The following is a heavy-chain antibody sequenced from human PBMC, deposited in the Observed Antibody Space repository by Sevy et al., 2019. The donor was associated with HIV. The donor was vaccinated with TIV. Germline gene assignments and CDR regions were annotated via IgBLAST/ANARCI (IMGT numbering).Heavy chain of an antibody. D-gene: IGHD1-26*01. CDR1: GFTFSSYA. CDR3: AKVVGATTSGENY. V-gene: IGHV3-23*01. CDR2: ISGSGGST. J-gene: IGHJ4*02. Sequence: GGSLRLSCAASGFTFSSYAMSWVRQAPGKGLEWVSAISGSGGSTYYADSVKDRFTISRDNSKNTLYLQMNSLRAEDTAVYYCAKVVGATTSGENYWGQGTLVTVSS.